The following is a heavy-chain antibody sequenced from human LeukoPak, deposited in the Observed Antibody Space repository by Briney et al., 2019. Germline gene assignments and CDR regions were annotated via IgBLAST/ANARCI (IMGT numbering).Heavy chain of an antibody. Sequence: PSETLSLTCTVSGGSISSSSYYWSWIRQPPGKGLEWIGEINHSGSTNYNPSLKSRVTISVDTSKNQFSLKLSSVTAADTAVYYCARDRRWQQLGGNNWFDPWGQGTLVTVSS. CDR2: INHSGST. V-gene: IGHV4-39*07. CDR3: ARDRRWQQLGGNNWFDP. CDR1: GGSISSSSYY. J-gene: IGHJ5*02. D-gene: IGHD6-13*01.